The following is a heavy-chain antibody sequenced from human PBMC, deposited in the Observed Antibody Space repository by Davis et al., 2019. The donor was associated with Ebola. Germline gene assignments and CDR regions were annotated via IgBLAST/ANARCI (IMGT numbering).Heavy chain of an antibody. CDR1: GFSLSTSGMC. CDR3: ARMGLRYSGYDYSYYGMDV. J-gene: IGHJ6*02. V-gene: IGHV2-70*01. D-gene: IGHD5-12*01. Sequence: SGPTLVKPTQTFTLTCTFSGFSLSTSGMCVSWIRQPPGKALEWLALIDWDDDQYYSTSMKTRLTISKDTSKNQVVLTMTNMDPVDTATYYCARMGLRYSGYDYSYYGMDVWGQGTTVTVSS. CDR2: IDWDDDQ.